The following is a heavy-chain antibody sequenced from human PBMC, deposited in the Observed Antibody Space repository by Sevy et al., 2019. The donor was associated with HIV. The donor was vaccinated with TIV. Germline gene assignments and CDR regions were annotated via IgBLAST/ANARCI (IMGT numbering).Heavy chain of an antibody. J-gene: IGHJ5*02. CDR3: AKETASGYLP. CDR2: ISGSGGYT. D-gene: IGHD3-3*01. CDR1: GSTFSSYV. Sequence: LSLTCVASGSTFSSYVMSWVRQAPGKGREWVSTISGSGGYTYYADSVKGRFTISRDNSKNTVDLLIISLRAEDTAVYYCAKETASGYLPWGQGTLVTVSS. V-gene: IGHV3-23*01.